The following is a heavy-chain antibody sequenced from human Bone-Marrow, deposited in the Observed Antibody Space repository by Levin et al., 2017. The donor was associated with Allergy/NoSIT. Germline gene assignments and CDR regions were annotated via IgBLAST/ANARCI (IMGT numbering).Heavy chain of an antibody. Sequence: GGSLRLSCAASGFTFSSYWMHWVRQVPGKGPVWVSRVNGDGSTTMYADSVKGRFTISRDNAKNTLYLQMDSLRAEDTAVYYCARWGGVGSTSRFDYWGQGTLVTVSS. CDR1: GFTFSSYW. CDR3: ARWGGVGSTSRFDY. CDR2: VNGDGSTT. D-gene: IGHD1-26*01. V-gene: IGHV3-74*03. J-gene: IGHJ4*02.